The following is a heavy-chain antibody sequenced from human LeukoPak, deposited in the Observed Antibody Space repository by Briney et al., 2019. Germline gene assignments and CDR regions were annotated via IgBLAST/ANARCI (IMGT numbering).Heavy chain of an antibody. CDR3: ARDGVTMVRGAPYAAFDI. CDR2: IFYSGST. J-gene: IGHJ3*02. Sequence: SETLSLTCTVSGGSISSSTHYWGWIRQPPGKGLEWIGSIFYSGSTYYNPSLMSRVTISVDTSNDQFSLKLSSVTAADTAVYYCARDGVTMVRGAPYAAFDIWGQGTMVTVSS. D-gene: IGHD3-10*01. CDR1: GGSISSSTHY. V-gene: IGHV4-39*07.